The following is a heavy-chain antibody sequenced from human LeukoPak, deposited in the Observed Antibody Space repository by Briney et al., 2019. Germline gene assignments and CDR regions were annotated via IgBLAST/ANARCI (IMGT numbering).Heavy chain of an antibody. CDR1: GFPFGTYD. CDR2: ISSDGYRT. J-gene: IGHJ4*02. Sequence: GGSLRLSCAASGFPFGTYDMHWVRQAPDKGLQWVAVISSDGYRTDYPDSVRGRFTISRDNFKNTVDLQMISVTAEDTAMYFCAKGLGTGSVLARPLHYWGQGTLVTVSS. CDR3: AKGLGTGSVLARPLHY. D-gene: IGHD3-10*01. V-gene: IGHV3-30*18.